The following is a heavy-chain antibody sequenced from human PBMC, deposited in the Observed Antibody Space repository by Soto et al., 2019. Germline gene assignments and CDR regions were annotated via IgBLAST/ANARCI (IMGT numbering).Heavy chain of an antibody. Sequence: SETLSLPCTVSGGSISSSSYYWGRICQPPGKGLEWIGSIYYSGSTYYNPSLKSRVTISVDTSKNQFSLKLSSVTAADTAVYYCARTARGYYYGMDVWGQGTTVTVSS. CDR1: GGSISSSSYY. D-gene: IGHD6-25*01. V-gene: IGHV4-39*01. CDR2: IYYSGST. CDR3: ARTARGYYYGMDV. J-gene: IGHJ6*02.